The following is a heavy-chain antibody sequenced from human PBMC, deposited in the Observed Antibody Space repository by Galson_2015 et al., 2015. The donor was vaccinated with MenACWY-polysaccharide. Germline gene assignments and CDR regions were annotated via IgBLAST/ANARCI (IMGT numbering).Heavy chain of an antibody. CDR1: GYSFSSYD. CDR3: ARGGKYYYDSSGYLNWFDP. D-gene: IGHD3-22*01. Sequence: CKASGYSFSSYDINWVRQTTGQGLEWMGWMNPNSGNTGYAQKFQGRVTMTRNTSISIAYMELSSLRSEDTVVYYCARGGKYYYDSSGYLNWFDPWGQGTLVTVSS. V-gene: IGHV1-8*01. CDR2: MNPNSGNT. J-gene: IGHJ5*02.